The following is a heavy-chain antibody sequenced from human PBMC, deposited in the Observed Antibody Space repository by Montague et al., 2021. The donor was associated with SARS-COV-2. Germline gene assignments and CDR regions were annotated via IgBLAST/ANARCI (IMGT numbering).Heavy chain of an antibody. Sequence: SLVHTVSGGSISSDDYYWSWIRQPPGKGLEWIGYIFYSGSAYYSPSLESRSTISIGTSKNQFSLRLTSVTAADTAVYYCARVRDSSGHDYWGQGTLVTVSS. D-gene: IGHD3-22*01. CDR2: IFYSGSA. CDR1: GGSISSDDYY. J-gene: IGHJ4*02. CDR3: ARVRDSSGHDY. V-gene: IGHV4-30-4*01.